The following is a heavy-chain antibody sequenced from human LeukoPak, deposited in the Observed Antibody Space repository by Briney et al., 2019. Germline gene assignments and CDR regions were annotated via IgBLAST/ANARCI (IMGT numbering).Heavy chain of an antibody. CDR2: ISSSSSTI. CDR1: GFTFNSYE. D-gene: IGHD3-22*01. CDR3: ARGDFYDGSGYYFDH. V-gene: IGHV3-48*03. J-gene: IGHJ4*02. Sequence: PGGSLRVSCAASGFTFNSYEMNWVRQAQGKGLEWVSFISSSSSTIYYADSVKGRFTISRDNARSSVYLQMNSLGAEDTAVYYCARGDFYDGSGYYFDHWGQGTLVTVSS.